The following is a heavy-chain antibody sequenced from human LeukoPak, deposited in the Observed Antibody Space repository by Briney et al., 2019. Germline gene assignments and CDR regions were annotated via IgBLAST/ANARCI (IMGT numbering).Heavy chain of an antibody. CDR2: IIPIFGTA. D-gene: IGHD2-2*01. Sequence: GSSVKVSCKASGGTFSSYAISWVRQAPGQGLEWMGGIIPIFGTANYAQKFQGRVTMTRDTSTSTVYMELSSLRSEDTAVYYCAKDSGVVPAAMPWFDPWGQGTLVTVSS. V-gene: IGHV1-69*05. CDR3: AKDSGVVPAAMPWFDP. CDR1: GGTFSSYA. J-gene: IGHJ5*02.